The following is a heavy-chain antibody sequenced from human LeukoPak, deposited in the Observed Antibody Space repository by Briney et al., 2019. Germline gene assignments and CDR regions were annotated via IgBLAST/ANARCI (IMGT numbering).Heavy chain of an antibody. J-gene: IGHJ4*02. D-gene: IGHD6-19*01. CDR2: IYYSGST. CDR3: ARLLYSSGWLFDY. Sequence: SETLSITCTVSGGSISSSSYYWGWIRQPPGKGLEWIGSIYYSGSTYYNPSLKSRVTLSVDTSKNQFSLKLSSVTAADTAVYYCARLLYSSGWLFDYWGQGTLVTVSS. CDR1: GGSISSSSYY. V-gene: IGHV4-39*01.